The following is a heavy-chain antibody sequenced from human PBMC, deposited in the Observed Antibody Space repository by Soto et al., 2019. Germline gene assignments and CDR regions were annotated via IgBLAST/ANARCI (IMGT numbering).Heavy chain of an antibody. V-gene: IGHV4-34*01. Sequence: SETLSLTCAVDGGSFGSYYWTWIRQSPGKGLEWIGEINRSGSTNSNPSLKSRVSISIDTSKTQFSVNLTSVTAADAAVYYCARGRGFMSRNALDLWGRGTRVTVSS. CDR1: GGSFGSYY. CDR3: ARGRGFMSRNALDL. J-gene: IGHJ3*01. CDR2: INRSGST.